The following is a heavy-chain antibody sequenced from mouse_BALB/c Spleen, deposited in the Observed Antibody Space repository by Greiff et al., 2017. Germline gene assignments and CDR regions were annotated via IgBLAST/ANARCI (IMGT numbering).Heavy chain of an antibody. CDR3: ARGSDYAMDY. CDR1: GYTFTDYA. CDR2: ISTYYGNT. J-gene: IGHJ4*01. Sequence: QVQLKQSGPELVRPGVSVKISCKGSGYTFTDYAMHWVKQSHAKSLEWIGVISTYYGNTNYNQKFKGKATMTVDKSSSTAYMELARLTSEDSAIYYCARGSDYAMDYWGQGTSVTVSS. V-gene: IGHV1-67*01.